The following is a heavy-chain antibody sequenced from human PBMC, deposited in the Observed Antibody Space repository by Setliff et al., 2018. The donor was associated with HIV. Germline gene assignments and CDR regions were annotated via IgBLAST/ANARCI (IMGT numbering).Heavy chain of an antibody. Sequence: SETLSLTCSVSGGSISSSTYYWGWIRQPPGQGLEWIGSIYHSGFTYHNPSLKSRITLSVDTAYVELTSLRSDDTAVYYCTTYSSGFTHWGQGTLVTVSS. V-gene: IGHV4-39*03. CDR3: TTYSSGFTH. D-gene: IGHD3-22*01. J-gene: IGHJ4*02. CDR2: IYHSGFT. CDR1: GGSISSSTYY.